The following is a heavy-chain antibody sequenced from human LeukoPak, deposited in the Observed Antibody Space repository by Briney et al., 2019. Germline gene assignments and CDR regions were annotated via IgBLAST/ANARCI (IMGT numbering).Heavy chain of an antibody. CDR2: INHSGST. J-gene: IGHJ4*02. Sequence: SETLSLTCAVYGGSFSGYYWSWIRQPPGKGLEWIGEINHSGSTNYNPSLKSRVTISVDTSKNQFSLKLSSVTAADTAVYYCAKVDALVTVVTPAPRYYFDYWGQGTLVTVSS. CDR3: AKVDALVTVVTPAPRYYFDY. D-gene: IGHD4-23*01. CDR1: GGSFSGYY. V-gene: IGHV4-34*01.